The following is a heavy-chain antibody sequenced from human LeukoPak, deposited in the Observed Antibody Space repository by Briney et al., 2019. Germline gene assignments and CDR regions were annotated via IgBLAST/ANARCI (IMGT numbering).Heavy chain of an antibody. CDR2: ISYDGSNK. CDR1: GFTFGSYG. Sequence: GSLRLSCAASGFTFGSYGMHWVRQAPGKGLEWVAVISYDGSNKYYADSVKGRFTISRDNSKNTLYLQMNSLRAEDTAVYYCAKHLGYCSSTSCYTNYYYYGMDVWGQGTTVTVSS. D-gene: IGHD2-2*02. J-gene: IGHJ6*02. CDR3: AKHLGYCSSTSCYTNYYYYGMDV. V-gene: IGHV3-30*18.